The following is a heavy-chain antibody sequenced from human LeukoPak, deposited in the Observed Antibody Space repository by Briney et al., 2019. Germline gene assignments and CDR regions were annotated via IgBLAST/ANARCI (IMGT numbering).Heavy chain of an antibody. CDR1: GGPISSYY. D-gene: IGHD2-2*01. CDR3: ARERVVPAASYYYYGMDV. J-gene: IGHJ6*04. CDR2: IYYSGST. V-gene: IGHV4-59*01. Sequence: SETLSLTCTVSGGPISSYYWSWIRQPPGKGLEWIGYIYYSGSTNYNPSLKSRVTTSVDTSKNQFSLKLSSVTAADTAVYYCARERVVPAASYYYYGMDVWGKGTTVTVSS.